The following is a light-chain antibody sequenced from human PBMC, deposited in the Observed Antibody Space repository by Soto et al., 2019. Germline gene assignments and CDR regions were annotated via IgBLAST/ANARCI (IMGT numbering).Light chain of an antibody. Sequence: DIQLTQSPSTLSAAVGESVTITCRASQNIRNLLAWYQQKPGKAPKPLIYDASTLKTGVPSRFSGSGSGTEFTLTISSLQPDDFATYYCQHYNSYSEAFGQGTKVDIK. V-gene: IGKV1-5*01. CDR1: QNIRNL. CDR3: QHYNSYSEA. CDR2: DAS. J-gene: IGKJ1*01.